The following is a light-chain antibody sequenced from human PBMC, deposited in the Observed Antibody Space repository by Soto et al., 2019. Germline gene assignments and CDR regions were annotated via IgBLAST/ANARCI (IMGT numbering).Light chain of an antibody. CDR3: GTWDSSLSAGV. J-gene: IGLJ2*01. Sequence: QSVLTQPPSVSAAPGQKVTISCSGSSSNIGNNYVSWYQQLPGTAPKLLIYENNKRPSGIPDRFSGSKSGPSATLGITGLQTGEEADYYCGTWDSSLSAGVFGGGTKLTVL. CDR1: SSNIGNNY. V-gene: IGLV1-51*02. CDR2: ENN.